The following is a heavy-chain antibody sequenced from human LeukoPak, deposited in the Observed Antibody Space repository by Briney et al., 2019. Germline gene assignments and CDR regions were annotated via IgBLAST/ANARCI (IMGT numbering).Heavy chain of an antibody. CDR3: AREEMATISAMVFDY. CDR2: INPSGGST. V-gene: IGHV1-46*01. J-gene: IGHJ4*02. Sequence: ASVKVSCKASGYTFTSYYMHWVRQAPGQGLEWMGIINPSGGSTSYAQKFQGRVTMTRDMSTSTVYMELSSLRSEDTAVYYCAREEMATISAMVFDYWGQGTLVTVSS. D-gene: IGHD5-24*01. CDR1: GYTFTSYY.